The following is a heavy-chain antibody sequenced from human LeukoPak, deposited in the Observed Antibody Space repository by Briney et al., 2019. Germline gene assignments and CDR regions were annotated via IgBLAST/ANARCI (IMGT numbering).Heavy chain of an antibody. CDR1: GFTFSSYS. CDR3: ARIGPPSSSRANVI. D-gene: IGHD6-13*01. Sequence: GGSLRLSCAASGFTFSSYSMNWVRQAPGKGLEWVSSISSSSSYIYYADSVKGRFTISRDNTKNSLYLQMISLKAEDTAVYYCARIGPPSSSRANVIWGQGTMANVSS. V-gene: IGHV3-21*01. J-gene: IGHJ3*02. CDR2: ISSSSSYI.